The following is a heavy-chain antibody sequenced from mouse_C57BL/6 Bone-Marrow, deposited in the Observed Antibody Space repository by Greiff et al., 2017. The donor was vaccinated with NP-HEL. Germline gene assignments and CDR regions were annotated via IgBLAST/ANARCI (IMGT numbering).Heavy chain of an antibody. CDR1: GFTFSDYY. Sequence: EVMLVESEGGLVQPGSSMKLSCTASGFTFSDYYMAWVRQVPEKGLEWVANINYDGSSTYYLASLKSRFIISRDNAKNILYLQMSSLKSEDTATYYCARDQYYGSSFYAMDYWGQGTSVTVSS. V-gene: IGHV5-16*01. J-gene: IGHJ4*01. D-gene: IGHD1-1*01. CDR2: INYDGSST. CDR3: ARDQYYGSSFYAMDY.